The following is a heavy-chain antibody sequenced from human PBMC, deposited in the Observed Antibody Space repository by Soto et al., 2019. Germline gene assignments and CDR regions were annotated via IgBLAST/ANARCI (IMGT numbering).Heavy chain of an antibody. Sequence: QVQLVQSGAEVKKPGSSVKVSCKASGGTFSSYAISWVRQAPGQGLEWMGGIIPIFGTANYAQKFQGRVRITADESTRTAYMELSSLRSEDTAVYYCARLQPYCSGGSCYSWGQGTLVTVSS. CDR2: IIPIFGTA. CDR3: ARLQPYCSGGSCYS. D-gene: IGHD2-15*01. CDR1: GGTFSSYA. V-gene: IGHV1-69*12. J-gene: IGHJ4*02.